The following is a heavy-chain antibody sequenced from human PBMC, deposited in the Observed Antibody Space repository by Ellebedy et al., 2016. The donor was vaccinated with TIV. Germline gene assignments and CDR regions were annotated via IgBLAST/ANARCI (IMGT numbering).Heavy chain of an antibody. Sequence: GGSLRLSCAASGFTFSRSTLHLVRQAPGKGLEWVAVISYDGGTKYYADSVKGRFTISRDNSKNTLYLQMNSLRVEDTAVYYCSSYSFGWGQGTLVTVS. CDR3: SSYSFG. D-gene: IGHD2-21*01. CDR1: GFTFSRST. CDR2: ISYDGGTK. V-gene: IGHV3-30*01. J-gene: IGHJ4*02.